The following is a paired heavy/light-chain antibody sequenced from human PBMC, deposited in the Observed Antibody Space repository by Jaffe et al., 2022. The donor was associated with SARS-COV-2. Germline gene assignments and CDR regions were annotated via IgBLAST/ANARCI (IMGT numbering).Light chain of an antibody. CDR2: RAS. CDR3: QQYNTYSGT. V-gene: IGKV1-5*03. J-gene: IGKJ1*01. Sequence: DIQMTQSPSTLSASVGDRVTITCRASQSISSWLAWYQQKPGKAPKLLIYRASSLKSGVPSRFSGSGSGTEFTLTISSLQPDDFASYYCQQYNTYSGTFGQGTKVEMK. CDR1: QSISSW.
Heavy chain of an antibody. CDR2: LYQGEKT. CDR3: ARSEFPQAEFDY. CDR1: GAPLSRSNYY. Sequence: QVQLQESGPGLVKPSETLSLTCTVSGAPLSRSNYYWGWVRQPPGKGLEWIGSLYQGEKTYYNPSLRSRVTISLDTSKNQISLRLTSVTATDTAVYFCARSEFPQAEFDYWGPGALVTVSS. D-gene: IGHD3-10*01. V-gene: IGHV4-39*01. J-gene: IGHJ4*02.